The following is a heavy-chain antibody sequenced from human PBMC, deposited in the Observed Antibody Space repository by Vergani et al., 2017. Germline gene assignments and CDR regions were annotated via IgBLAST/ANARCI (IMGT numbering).Heavy chain of an antibody. CDR1: GYTFTGYY. V-gene: IGHV1-2*02. Sequence: QVQLVKSGAEVKKPGASVKVSCKASGYTFTGYYMHWVRQAPGQGLEWMGWINPNSGGTNYAQKFQGRVTMTRDTSISTAYMELSRLRSDDTAVYYCARGHTIAAAVYEYFQHWGQGTLVTVSS. CDR2: INPNSGGT. J-gene: IGHJ1*01. D-gene: IGHD6-13*01. CDR3: ARGHTIAAAVYEYFQH.